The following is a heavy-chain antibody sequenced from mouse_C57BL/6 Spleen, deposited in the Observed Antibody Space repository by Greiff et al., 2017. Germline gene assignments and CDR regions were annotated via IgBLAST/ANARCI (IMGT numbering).Heavy chain of an antibody. CDR1: GFTFSDYG. J-gene: IGHJ1*03. CDR3: ASYGAGWYFDV. D-gene: IGHD1-1*01. V-gene: IGHV5-15*01. Sequence: EVQVVESGGGLVQPGGSLKISCAASGFTFSDYGMAWVRQAPRKGPEWVAFISNLAYSIYYADTVTGRFTISGENATNTLYLEMSSLRSEDTAMYYCASYGAGWYFDVWGTGTTVTVSS. CDR2: ISNLAYSI.